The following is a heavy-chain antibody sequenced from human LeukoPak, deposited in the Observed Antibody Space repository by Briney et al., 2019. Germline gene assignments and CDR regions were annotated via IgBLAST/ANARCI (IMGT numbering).Heavy chain of an antibody. D-gene: IGHD3-10*01. CDR3: ARDRRITMVRGVTPNWFDP. J-gene: IGHJ5*02. Sequence: ASVKVSCKASGYTFTSYAMHWVRQAPGQRLEWMGWINAGNGNTKYSQKFQGRVTITRETSASTAYMELSSLRSEDTAVYYCARDRRITMVRGVTPNWFDPWGQETLVTVSS. V-gene: IGHV1-3*01. CDR2: INAGNGNT. CDR1: GYTFTSYA.